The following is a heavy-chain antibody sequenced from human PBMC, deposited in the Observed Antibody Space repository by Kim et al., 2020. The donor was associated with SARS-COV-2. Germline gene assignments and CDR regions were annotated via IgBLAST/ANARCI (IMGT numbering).Heavy chain of an antibody. CDR2: ISWNSGSI. J-gene: IGHJ6*02. CDR1: GFTFDDYA. V-gene: IGHV3-9*01. Sequence: GGSLRLSCAASGFTFDDYAMHWVRQAPGKGLEWVSGISWNSGSIGYADSVKGRFTISRDNAKNSLYLQMNRLRAEDTALYYCAKDGNDYDNYGMDVWGQGTTVTVSS. D-gene: IGHD4-17*01. CDR3: AKDGNDYDNYGMDV.